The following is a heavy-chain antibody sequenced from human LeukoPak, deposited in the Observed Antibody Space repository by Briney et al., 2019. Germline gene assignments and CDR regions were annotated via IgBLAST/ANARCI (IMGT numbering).Heavy chain of an antibody. CDR2: ISGSGGGT. J-gene: IGHJ4*02. D-gene: IGHD6-19*01. CDR1: GFAFSFFA. CDR3: AKGRTFIAVAAYD. V-gene: IGHV3-23*01. Sequence: GGSLRLSCEASGFAFSFFAMSWVRQAPGKGLEWVSAISGSGGGTYYADSVKGRFTISRDNSKNTLYLQMNSLRAEDTAVYYCAKGRTFIAVAAYDWGQGTLVTVSS.